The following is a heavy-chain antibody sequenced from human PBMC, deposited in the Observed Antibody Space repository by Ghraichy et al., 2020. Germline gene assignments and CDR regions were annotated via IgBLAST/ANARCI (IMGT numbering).Heavy chain of an antibody. CDR2: ISGSGGST. Sequence: GGSLRLSCAASGFTFSSYAMSWVRQAPGKGLEWVSGISGSGGSTYYADSVKGRFTISRDNSKNTLYLQMNSLRAEDTAVYYCAKSVVVPAAESHYYYYGMDVWGQGTTVTVSS. D-gene: IGHD2-2*01. CDR3: AKSVVVPAAESHYYYYGMDV. J-gene: IGHJ6*02. V-gene: IGHV3-23*01. CDR1: GFTFSSYA.